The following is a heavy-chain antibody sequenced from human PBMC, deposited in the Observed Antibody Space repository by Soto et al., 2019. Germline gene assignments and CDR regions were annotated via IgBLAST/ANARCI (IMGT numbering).Heavy chain of an antibody. J-gene: IGHJ5*02. V-gene: IGHV4-34*01. CDR1: GGSFSGYY. Sequence: QVQLQQWGAGLLKPSETLSLTCAVYGGSFSGYYWSWIRQPPGKGLEWIGETNHSGSTNYNPSLKSRVIISVDTSKNQCVLKRSSVTAADTAVYYCARGPPLRLGWVGERPPRRWFHPWGQGTLVTVSS. D-gene: IGHD3-10*01. CDR3: ARGPPLRLGWVGERPPRRWFHP. CDR2: TNHSGST.